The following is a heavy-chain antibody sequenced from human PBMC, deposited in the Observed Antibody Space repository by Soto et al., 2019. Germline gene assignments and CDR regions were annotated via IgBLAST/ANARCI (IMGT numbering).Heavy chain of an antibody. CDR3: AHTAITMVRGVIISPYDY. CDR2: IYWDDDK. D-gene: IGHD3-10*01. CDR1: GFSLRSCGVG. V-gene: IGHV2-5*02. Sequence: SGPTLVNPPQTLTLTFTFSGFSLRSCGVGVGWIRQPPGKGLGGLALIYWDDDKRYSPSLKSRLTITKDTSKNQVVLTMTNMDPVDTATYYCAHTAITMVRGVIISPYDYWGQGTLVTVSS. J-gene: IGHJ4*02.